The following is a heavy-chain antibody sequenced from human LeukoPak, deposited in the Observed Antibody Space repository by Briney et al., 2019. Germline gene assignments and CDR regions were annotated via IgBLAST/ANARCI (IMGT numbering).Heavy chain of an antibody. CDR1: GFTFSSYG. CDR3: AKDIGSVVIRYYFDD. D-gene: IGHD3-22*01. J-gene: IGHJ4*02. CDR2: ISYDGSNK. Sequence: GGSLRLSCAASGFTFSSYGMYWVRQAPGKGLEWVAVISYDGSNKYYADSVKGRFTISRDNSKNTLYLQMNSLRAEDTAVYYCAKDIGSVVIRYYFDDWGQGTLVTVSS. V-gene: IGHV3-30*18.